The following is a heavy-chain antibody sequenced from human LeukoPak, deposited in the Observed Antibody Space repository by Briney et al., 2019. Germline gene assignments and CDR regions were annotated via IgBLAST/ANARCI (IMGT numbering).Heavy chain of an antibody. D-gene: IGHD2-2*01. J-gene: IGHJ6*02. Sequence: SETLSLTCTVSGGSISSGGYYWSWIRQHPGKGLEWIGYIYYSGSTYYNPSLKSRVTISVDTSKNQFSLKLSSVTAADTAVYYCARTPRDVVVVPAASPDPETYYYGMDVWGQGTTVTVSS. V-gene: IGHV4-31*03. CDR2: IYYSGST. CDR1: GGSISSGGYY. CDR3: ARTPRDVVVVPAASPDPETYYYGMDV.